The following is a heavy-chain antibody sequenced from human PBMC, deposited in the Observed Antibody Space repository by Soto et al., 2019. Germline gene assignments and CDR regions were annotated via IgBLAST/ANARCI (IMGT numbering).Heavy chain of an antibody. CDR2: IIPIFGTA. J-gene: IGHJ6*02. CDR3: AREPHYYGSGSYSPPGYYYYYGMDV. CDR1: GGTFSSYA. V-gene: IGHV1-69*06. D-gene: IGHD3-10*01. Sequence: SVKVSCKVSGGTFSSYAISWVRQAPGQGLEWMGGIIPIFGTANHAQKFQGRVTITADKSTSTAYMELSSLRSEDTAVYYCAREPHYYGSGSYSPPGYYYYYGMDVWGQGTTVTVSS.